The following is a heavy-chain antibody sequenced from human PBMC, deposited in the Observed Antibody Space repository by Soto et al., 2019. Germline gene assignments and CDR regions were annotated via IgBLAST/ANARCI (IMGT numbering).Heavy chain of an antibody. Sequence: PSETLSLTCTVSGGSISSGGYYWSWIRQHPGKGLEWIGYIYYSGSTYYNPSLKSRVTISVDTSKNQFSLKLSSVTAADTAVYYCARDVIHYYYGSGSYYKNYGMDVWGQGTTVTVS. CDR2: IYYSGST. V-gene: IGHV4-31*03. CDR1: GGSISSGGYY. CDR3: ARDVIHYYYGSGSYYKNYGMDV. D-gene: IGHD3-10*01. J-gene: IGHJ6*02.